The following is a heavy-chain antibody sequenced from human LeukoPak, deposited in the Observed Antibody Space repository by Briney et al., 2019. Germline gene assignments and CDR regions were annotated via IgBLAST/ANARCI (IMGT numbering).Heavy chain of an antibody. V-gene: IGHV3-30*18. Sequence: PGGSLRLSCAASGLTFSSYAMSWVRQAPGKGLEWVAVMSYDGGDKCYADSVKGRFTISRDNSKNTLYLQMNSLRAEDTAVYYCAKRDKRSSSWYLIDYWGQGTLVTVSS. CDR2: MSYDGGDK. CDR3: AKRDKRSSSWYLIDY. D-gene: IGHD6-13*01. CDR1: GLTFSSYA. J-gene: IGHJ4*02.